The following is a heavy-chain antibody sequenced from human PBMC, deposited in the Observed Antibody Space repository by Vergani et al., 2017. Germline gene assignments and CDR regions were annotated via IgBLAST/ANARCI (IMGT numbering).Heavy chain of an antibody. D-gene: IGHD2-8*01. V-gene: IGHV1-18*04. CDR3: ARVHTRPNGYYFDY. CDR1: GYTFTGYY. CDR2: ISAYNGNT. J-gene: IGHJ4*02. Sequence: QVQLVQSGAEVKKPGASVKVSCKASGYTFTGYYMHWVRQAPGQGLEWMGWISAYNGNTNYAQKLQGRVTMTTDTSTSTAYMELRSLRSDDTAVYYCARVHTRPNGYYFDYWGQGTLVTVSS.